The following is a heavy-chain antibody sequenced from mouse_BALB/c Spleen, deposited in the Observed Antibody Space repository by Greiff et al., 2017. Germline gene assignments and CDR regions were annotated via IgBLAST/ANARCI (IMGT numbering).Heavy chain of an antibody. CDR3: ARALNWYFDV. J-gene: IGHJ1*01. CDR1: GFTFSSYG. Sequence: DVKLVESGGGLVQPGGSLKLSCAASGFTFSSYGMSWVRQSPDKRLELVATINSNGGSTYYPDSVKGRFTISRDNAKNTLYLQMSSLKSEDTAMYYCARALNWYFDVWGAGTTVTVSS. CDR2: INSNGGST. V-gene: IGHV5-6-3*01.